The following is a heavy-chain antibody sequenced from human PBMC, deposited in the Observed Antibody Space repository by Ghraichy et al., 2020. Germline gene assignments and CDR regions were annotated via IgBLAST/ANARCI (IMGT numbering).Heavy chain of an antibody. CDR3: ARDPPRRFLEWLPRPNRNYGMDV. J-gene: IGHJ6*02. D-gene: IGHD3-3*01. V-gene: IGHV1-18*01. CDR1: GYTFTSYG. Sequence: ASVKVSCKASGYTFTSYGISWVRQAPGQGLEWMGWISAYNGNTNYAQKLQGRVTMTTDTSTSTAYMELRSLRSDDTAVYYCARDPPRRFLEWLPRPNRNYGMDVWGQGTTVTVSS. CDR2: ISAYNGNT.